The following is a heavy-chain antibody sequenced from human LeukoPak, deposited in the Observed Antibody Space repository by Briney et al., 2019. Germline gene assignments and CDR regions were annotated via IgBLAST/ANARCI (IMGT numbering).Heavy chain of an antibody. V-gene: IGHV3-33*01. CDR1: GFTFSDYA. CDR3: ARDRFMVRGVMVGTFDL. CDR2: IGYDGSNK. D-gene: IGHD3-10*01. J-gene: IGHJ3*01. Sequence: GRSLRLSCAASGFTFSDYAMHWVRQAPGKGLEWVAVIGYDGSNKYDADSVKGRFTISRDNSKNMMYLQMNSLRAEDTAVYYCARDRFMVRGVMVGTFDLWGQGTMVTVSS.